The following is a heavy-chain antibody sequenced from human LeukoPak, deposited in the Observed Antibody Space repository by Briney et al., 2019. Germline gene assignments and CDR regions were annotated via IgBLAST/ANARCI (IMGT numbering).Heavy chain of an antibody. Sequence: KPSETLSLTCTASGGSISSYYWSWIRQPPGKGLEWIGYIYYSGSTNYNPSLKSRVTISVATSKNQFSLKLSSVTAADTAVYYCARVGYYYDSSGYGPYYFDYWGQGTLVTVSS. V-gene: IGHV4-59*01. J-gene: IGHJ4*02. CDR3: ARVGYYYDSSGYGPYYFDY. CDR2: IYYSGST. D-gene: IGHD3-22*01. CDR1: GGSISSYY.